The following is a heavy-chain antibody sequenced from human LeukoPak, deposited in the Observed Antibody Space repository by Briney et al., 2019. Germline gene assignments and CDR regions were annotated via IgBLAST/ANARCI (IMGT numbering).Heavy chain of an antibody. V-gene: IGHV1-18*01. D-gene: IGHD5-18*01. J-gene: IGHJ4*02. CDR3: ARGPHGGYPDY. Sequence: ASVKVSCKASGYTFTNYGISWVRQAPGQGREWMGWISLYNGNTKYAHRLQGRVTMTTDTSTSTAYMELRSLRSDDAAVYYCARGPHGGYPDYWGQGTLVTVSS. CDR2: ISLYNGNT. CDR1: GYTFTNYG.